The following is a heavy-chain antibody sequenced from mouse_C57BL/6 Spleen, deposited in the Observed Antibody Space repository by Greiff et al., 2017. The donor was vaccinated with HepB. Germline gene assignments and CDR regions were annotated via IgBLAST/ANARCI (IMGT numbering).Heavy chain of an antibody. CDR1: GFTFSDYY. D-gene: IGHD2-1*01. CDR3: AREGVYYGNSYAMDY. CDR2: INYDGSST. V-gene: IGHV5-16*01. Sequence: EVQVVESEGGLVQPGSSMKLSCTASGFTFSDYYMAWVRQVPEKGLEWVANINYDGSSTYYLDSLKSRFIISRDNAKNILYLQMSSLKSEDTGTYYCAREGVYYGNSYAMDYWGQGTSVTVSS. J-gene: IGHJ4*01.